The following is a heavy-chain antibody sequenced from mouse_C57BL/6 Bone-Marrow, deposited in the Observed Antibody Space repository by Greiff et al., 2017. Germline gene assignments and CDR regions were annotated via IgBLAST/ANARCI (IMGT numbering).Heavy chain of an antibody. V-gene: IGHV1-58*01. CDR1: GYTFTSYG. J-gene: IGHJ1*03. CDR3: ARGGGYYGRGYFDV. D-gene: IGHD1-1*01. CDR2: IYIGNGYT. Sequence: EVHLVESGAELVRPGSSVKMSCKTSGYTFTSYGINWVKQRPGQGLEWIGYIYIGNGYTEYNEKFKGKATLTSDTSSSTAYMQLSSLTSEDSAIYFCARGGGYYGRGYFDVWGTGTTVTVAS.